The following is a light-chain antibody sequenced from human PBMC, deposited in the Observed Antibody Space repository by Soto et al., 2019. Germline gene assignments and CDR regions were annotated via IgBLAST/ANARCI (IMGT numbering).Light chain of an antibody. V-gene: IGLV2-14*03. CDR1: SSDVGGYNF. Sequence: QSVLTQPASVSGSPGQSITISCTGTSSDVGGYNFVSWYQQHPGKAPRLLIYDVTNRPSGVSDRFSGSKSGNTASLTISGLQAEDEAHYYCNSYTSYNTQWLFGGGTKSPS. CDR3: NSYTSYNTQWL. CDR2: DVT. J-gene: IGLJ3*02.